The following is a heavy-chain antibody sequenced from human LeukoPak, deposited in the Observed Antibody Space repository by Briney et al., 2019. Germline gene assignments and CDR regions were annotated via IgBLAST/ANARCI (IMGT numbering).Heavy chain of an antibody. D-gene: IGHD2-15*01. J-gene: IGHJ4*02. CDR2: IYPGDSDT. Sequence: GESLKISCKGSGYSFFSYWIGWVRQMPGKVLEWLGIIYPGDSDTRYSPSFQGQVTISADKSINTAYLQWSSLKASDTAMYYCARPGYCGGGSCYGFDYWGQGTLVTVSS. V-gene: IGHV5-51*01. CDR1: GYSFFSYW. CDR3: ARPGYCGGGSCYGFDY.